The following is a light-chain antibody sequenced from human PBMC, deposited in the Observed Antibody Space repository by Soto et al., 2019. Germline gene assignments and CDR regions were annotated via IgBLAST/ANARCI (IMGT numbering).Light chain of an antibody. CDR1: QSISSW. J-gene: IGKJ1*01. CDR2: DAS. V-gene: IGKV1-5*01. CDR3: QQYNSYSPRT. Sequence: DIQMTQSPSSVSASVGDKVTITCRASQSISSWLAWYQQKPGKAPNLLIYDASTLKSPVPSRFSGSGSGTEFTLTISNLQPDDFATYYCQQYNSYSPRTFGQGTKVDIK.